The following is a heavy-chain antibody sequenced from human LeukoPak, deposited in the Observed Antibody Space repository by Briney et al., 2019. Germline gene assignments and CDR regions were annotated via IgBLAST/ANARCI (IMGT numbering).Heavy chain of an antibody. D-gene: IGHD6-19*01. CDR2: IRYDGSNK. J-gene: IGHJ4*02. CDR3: ARVTSSGWSHPFDY. CDR1: GFTFSSYG. Sequence: PGGSLRLSCAASGFTFSSYGMHWVRQAPGKGLEWVAFIRYDGSNKYYADSVKGRFTISRDNSKNTLYLQMNSLRAEDTAVYYCARVTSSGWSHPFDYWGQGTLVTVSP. V-gene: IGHV3-30*02.